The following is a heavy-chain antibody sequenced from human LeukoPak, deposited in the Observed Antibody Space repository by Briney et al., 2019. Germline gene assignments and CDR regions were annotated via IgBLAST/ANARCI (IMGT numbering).Heavy chain of an antibody. Sequence: SETLSLTCTVSDDSVSSYYWSWIRQPPGKGLEWVGCIYDGGRTTYNASLISRVIISVDTSKNQFSLRLTSVTPAETAVYYCARGGGTLDNWGQGTLVTVSS. D-gene: IGHD3-16*01. CDR1: DDSVSSYY. J-gene: IGHJ4*02. CDR3: ARGGGTLDN. V-gene: IGHV4-59*02. CDR2: IYDGGRT.